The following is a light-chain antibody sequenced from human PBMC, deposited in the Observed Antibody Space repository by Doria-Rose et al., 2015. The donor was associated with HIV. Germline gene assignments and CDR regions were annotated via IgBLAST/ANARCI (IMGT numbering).Light chain of an antibody. V-gene: IGKV4-1*01. CDR3: QQYYDTPS. J-gene: IGKJ3*01. CDR2: WAS. Sequence: VLTQPPESLDMSLGERATLNCKSNQSLLYTSKNYLAWYQQKPGQPPKLLIYWASTRQSGVPARFSGSGSGTDFTLTISSLEAEDVAVYYCQQYYDTPSFGPGTTVDIK. CDR1: QSLLYTSKNY.